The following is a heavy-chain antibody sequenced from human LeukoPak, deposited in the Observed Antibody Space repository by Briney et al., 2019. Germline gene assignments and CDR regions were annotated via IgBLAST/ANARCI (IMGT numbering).Heavy chain of an antibody. Sequence: GGSLRLSCAASGLTFSSYSMNWVRQAPGKGLEWVSSISSTSSYIYYADSVKGRFTISRDNAKNSLYLQMNSLRAEATAVYYWARASSGWAVDLYYFDYWGQGALVTVSS. V-gene: IGHV3-21*01. CDR3: ARASSGWAVDLYYFDY. D-gene: IGHD6-19*01. CDR1: GLTFSSYS. CDR2: ISSTSSYI. J-gene: IGHJ4*02.